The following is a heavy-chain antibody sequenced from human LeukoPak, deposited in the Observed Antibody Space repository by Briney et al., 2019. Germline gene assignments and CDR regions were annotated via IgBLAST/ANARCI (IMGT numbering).Heavy chain of an antibody. D-gene: IGHD3-22*01. J-gene: IGHJ3*02. CDR3: ARDRYYDSSGYGNI. CDR1: GYTFTNYG. V-gene: IGHV1-18*01. CDR2: ISTYNGYT. Sequence: GASVKVSCNVSGYTFTNYGISWVRLAPGQGLEWTAWISTYNGYTIYAQKFQGRVTMTTDTSTSTAYMELRSLRSDDTAVYYCARDRYYDSSGYGNIWGQGTMVTVSS.